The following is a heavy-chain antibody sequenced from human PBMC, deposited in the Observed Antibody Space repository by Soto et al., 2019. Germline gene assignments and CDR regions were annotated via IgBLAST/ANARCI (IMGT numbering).Heavy chain of an antibody. CDR3: AADHRAADPYNWFDP. D-gene: IGHD2-15*01. CDR1: GFTFTSSA. V-gene: IGHV1-58*01. J-gene: IGHJ5*02. Sequence: SVKVSCKASGFTFTSSAVQWVRQARGQRLEWIGWIVVGSGNTNYAQKFQERVTITRDMSTSTAYMELSSLRSEDTAVYYCAADHRAADPYNWFDPWGQGTLVTVSS. CDR2: IVVGSGNT.